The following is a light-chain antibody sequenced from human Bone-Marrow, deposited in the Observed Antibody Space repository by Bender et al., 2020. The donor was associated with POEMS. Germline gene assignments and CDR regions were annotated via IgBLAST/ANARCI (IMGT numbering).Light chain of an antibody. CDR3: SSWDDSLSGWV. Sequence: QSVLTQPPSVSGAPGQRVTISCTGSSSNIGAGYSVHWYQHLPGTAPKLLIHGDTNRPSGVPARFSGSKSGTSASLAISDIQSEDEGDYYCSSWDDSLSGWVFGGGTKLTVL. J-gene: IGLJ3*02. V-gene: IGLV1-50*01. CDR1: SSNIGAGYS. CDR2: GDT.